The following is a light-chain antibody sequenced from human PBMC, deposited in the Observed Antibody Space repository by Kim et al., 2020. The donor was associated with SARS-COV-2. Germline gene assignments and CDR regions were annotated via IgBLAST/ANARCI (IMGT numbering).Light chain of an antibody. Sequence: ELTQPPSASGTPGQGVSISCSGSSSNIGRNTVNWYQQLPGTAPQLLIYKNNQRPSGVPDRLSGSKSGTSASLAISGLQSEDEADYYCAAWDDSLNAYVFGTGTKVTVL. CDR2: KNN. J-gene: IGLJ1*01. V-gene: IGLV1-44*01. CDR1: SSNIGRNT. CDR3: AAWDDSLNAYV.